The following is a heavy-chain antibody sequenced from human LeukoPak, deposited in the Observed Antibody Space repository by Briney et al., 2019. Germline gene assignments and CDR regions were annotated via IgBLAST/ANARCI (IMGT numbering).Heavy chain of an antibody. J-gene: IGHJ4*02. Sequence: PSETLSLTCAVYGGSFSSYSWSWIRQPAGKGLEWIGRLYASGSTNYNPSLKSRVTMSVDTSKNQFSLKLSSVTAADTAVYYCVDFDFDYWGQGTLVTVSS. CDR1: GGSFSSYS. CDR2: LYASGST. V-gene: IGHV4-59*10. CDR3: VDFDFDY.